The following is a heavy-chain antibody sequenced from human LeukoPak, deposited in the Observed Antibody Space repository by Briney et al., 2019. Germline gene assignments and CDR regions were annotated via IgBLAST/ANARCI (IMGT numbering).Heavy chain of an antibody. V-gene: IGHV3-48*02. CDR1: GFTFSSYS. CDR2: ISSSSSTI. Sequence: GGSLRLSCVASGFTFSSYSMNWVRQAPGKGLEWVSYISSSSSTIYYADSVKGRFTISRDNAKNSLYLQMNSLRDEDTAVYYCVKGSQRLHTFDIWGQGTMVTVSS. CDR3: VKGSQRLHTFDI. D-gene: IGHD5-18*01. J-gene: IGHJ3*02.